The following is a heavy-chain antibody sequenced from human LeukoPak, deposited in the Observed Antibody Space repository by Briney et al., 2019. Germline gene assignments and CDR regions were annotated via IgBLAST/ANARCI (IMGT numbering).Heavy chain of an antibody. V-gene: IGHV3-30*02. J-gene: IGHJ3*02. D-gene: IGHD3-3*02. CDR2: IRYDGTNK. Sequence: PGGSLRLSCAASGFTFSSYGMHWVRQAPGKGLEWVAFIRYDGTNKYYADSVKGRFTISRDNSKNTLYLQMNSLRAEDTAVYYCAKVSLFMTNDAFDIWGQGTMVTVSS. CDR1: GFTFSSYG. CDR3: AKVSLFMTNDAFDI.